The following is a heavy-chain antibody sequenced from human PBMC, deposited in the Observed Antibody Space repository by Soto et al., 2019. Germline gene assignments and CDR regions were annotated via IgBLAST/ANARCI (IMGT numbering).Heavy chain of an antibody. D-gene: IGHD5-18*01. V-gene: IGHV4-59*01. CDR2: IYDSGST. CDR1: GASINNDY. CDR3: AREHGFSYGLNYFDP. J-gene: IGHJ5*02. Sequence: SETLSLTCPVTGASINNDYCSWIRQPPEKGLEWIGYIYDSGSTNYNPSLKSRVTMSVDTSKNQFSLNLSSVTAADTAVYYCAREHGFSYGLNYFDPWGQGTLVTVS.